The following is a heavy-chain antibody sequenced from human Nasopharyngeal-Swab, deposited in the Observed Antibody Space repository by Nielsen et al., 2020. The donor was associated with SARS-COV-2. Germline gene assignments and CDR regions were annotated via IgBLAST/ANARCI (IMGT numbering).Heavy chain of an antibody. Sequence: RQAPGKRLQRIGSIDSRGSISYNLSLKGRATTSVATSRNQFSLTVSSATAADTAVYYCARHDPRRVQRGVWNWFDPWGQGTLVTVSS. CDR3: ARHDPRRVQRGVWNWFDP. CDR2: IDSRGSI. J-gene: IGHJ5*02. V-gene: IGHV4-39*01. D-gene: IGHD2-21*02.